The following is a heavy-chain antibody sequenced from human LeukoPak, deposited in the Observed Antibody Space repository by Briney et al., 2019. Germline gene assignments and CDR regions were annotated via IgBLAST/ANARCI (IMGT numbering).Heavy chain of an antibody. J-gene: IGHJ4*02. CDR3: ARKENVYYYFDY. D-gene: IGHD3-10*01. V-gene: IGHV4-28*01. CDR1: GYSITSSSW. CDR2: IYHSGTT. Sequence: SDTLSLTCAVSGYSITSSSWWGWIRQPPGKGLEWIGYIYHSGTTYYNPSLQSRVTMSVDTSKNQFSLKLSSVTAVDTAVYYCARKENVYYYFDYWGQGTLVTVSS.